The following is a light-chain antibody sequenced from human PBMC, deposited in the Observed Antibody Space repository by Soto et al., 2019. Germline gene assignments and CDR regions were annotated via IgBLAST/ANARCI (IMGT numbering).Light chain of an antibody. CDR1: QSISSW. CDR3: QQYNSYWA. CDR2: KAS. Sequence: DIQMTPSPSTLSASVGDRVNITCRASQSISSWLAWYQQTPGKAPKLLIYKASSLESGVPARVGGSGSGTEFTLTISSQQPDDFATYYCQQYNSYWAFGQGTKV. J-gene: IGKJ1*01. V-gene: IGKV1-5*03.